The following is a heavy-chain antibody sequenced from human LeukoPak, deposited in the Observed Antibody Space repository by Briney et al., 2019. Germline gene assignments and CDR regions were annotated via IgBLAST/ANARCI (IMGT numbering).Heavy chain of an antibody. V-gene: IGHV4-39*07. CDR1: GGSVSSSGYY. D-gene: IGHD1/OR15-1a*01. CDR3: VRDLEHFDIDY. CDR2: ISYSGST. Sequence: PSETLSLTCTDSGGSVSSSGYYWGWVRQPPGKGLEWIGSISYSGSTSYTPSLKSRVTISVDTSKNQFSLKMSSVTAADTAVYFCVRDLEHFDIDYWGQGALVTVSS. J-gene: IGHJ4*02.